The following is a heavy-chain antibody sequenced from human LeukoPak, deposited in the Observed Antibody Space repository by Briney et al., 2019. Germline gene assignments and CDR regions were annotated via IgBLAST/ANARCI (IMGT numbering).Heavy chain of an antibody. CDR1: GGSFSGYY. D-gene: IGHD3-22*01. J-gene: IGHJ5*02. Sequence: KPSETLSLTCAVYGGSFSGYYWSWIRQPPGKGLEWIGEINHSGSTNYNPSLKSRVTISVDTSKNQFSLKLSSVTAADTAVYYCARAGYYYDSSGYYPNWFDPWGQGTLVTVSS. CDR3: ARAGYYYDSSGYYPNWFDP. CDR2: INHSGST. V-gene: IGHV4-34*01.